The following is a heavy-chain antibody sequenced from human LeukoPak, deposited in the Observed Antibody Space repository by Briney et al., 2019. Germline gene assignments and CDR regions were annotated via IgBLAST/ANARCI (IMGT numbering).Heavy chain of an antibody. D-gene: IGHD5-18*01. Sequence: ASVKVSCKAYGFSFTGYFMHWVRQAPGQGPEWMGRIDPNSGGTNYALKFQGRVTMTSDTAITTAYMELSRLRSDDTAVYYCARGPHDTAYYFDQWGQGTLVTVSS. V-gene: IGHV1-2*06. CDR3: ARGPHDTAYYFDQ. CDR2: IDPNSGGT. CDR1: GFSFTGYF. J-gene: IGHJ4*02.